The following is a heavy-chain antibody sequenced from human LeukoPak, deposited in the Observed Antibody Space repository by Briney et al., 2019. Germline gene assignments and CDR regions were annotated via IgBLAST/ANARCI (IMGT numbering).Heavy chain of an antibody. CDR2: INPNSGGT. Sequence: GGSVKVSCKAAGYTFTGYYMHWVRQAPGQGLEGMGWINPNSGGTNYAQKFQGRVTMTRDTSISTAYMELSRLRSDDTAVYYCAKDRLQYVAAAGTRMWFDPWGQGTLVTVSS. V-gene: IGHV1-2*02. CDR1: GYTFTGYY. D-gene: IGHD6-13*01. J-gene: IGHJ5*02. CDR3: AKDRLQYVAAAGTRMWFDP.